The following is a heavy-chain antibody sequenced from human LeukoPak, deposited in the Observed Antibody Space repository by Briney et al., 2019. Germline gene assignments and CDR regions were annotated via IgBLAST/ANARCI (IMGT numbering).Heavy chain of an antibody. CDR1: GGSISSGSYY. CDR2: IYSGGST. Sequence: ETLSLTCTVSGGSISSGSYYMSWVRQAPGKGLEWVSVIYSGGSTYYADSVKGRFTISRDNSKNTLYLQMNSLRAEDTAVYYCAKDRYSYGSDYDYWGQGTLVTVSS. D-gene: IGHD5-18*01. J-gene: IGHJ4*02. V-gene: IGHV3-53*05. CDR3: AKDRYSYGSDYDY.